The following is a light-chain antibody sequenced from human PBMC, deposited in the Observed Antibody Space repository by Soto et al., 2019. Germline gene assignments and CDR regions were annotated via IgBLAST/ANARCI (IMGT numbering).Light chain of an antibody. Sequence: EIVLTQSPGTLSLSPGERATLSCRPSQSVSSTYLDWYQQKPGQAPRLLIYAASSRATGIPDRFSGGASATDFTLTISRLVPEDFAVYYCRHYINSQWTFGQGTKVEIK. J-gene: IGKJ1*01. CDR3: RHYINSQWT. V-gene: IGKV3-20*01. CDR1: QSVSSTY. CDR2: AAS.